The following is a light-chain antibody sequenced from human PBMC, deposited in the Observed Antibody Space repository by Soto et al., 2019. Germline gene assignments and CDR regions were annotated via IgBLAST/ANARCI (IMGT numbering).Light chain of an antibody. CDR2: DAS. CDR1: QSINTY. V-gene: IGKV3-11*01. J-gene: IGKJ4*01. Sequence: EIVLTQSPATLSLSPGERVTLSCRASQSINTYLAWYQQKPGQAPRILIYDASKRATGIPARFSGSGSGTDFTLTISSLEPEDFAVYYCQQRDMWPPPFGGGTKVEVK. CDR3: QQRDMWPPP.